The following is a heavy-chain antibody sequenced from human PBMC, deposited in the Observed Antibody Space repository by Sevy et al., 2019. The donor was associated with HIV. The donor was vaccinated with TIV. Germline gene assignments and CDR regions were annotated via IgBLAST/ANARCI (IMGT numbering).Heavy chain of an antibody. Sequence: ASVKVSCKASGYTFTSYDINWVRQATGQGLEWMGWMNPNRGNTGYAQKFQGRVTMTRNTSISTAYMELSSLRSEDTAVYYCARVWYSSGWYGPLYYFDYWGQGTLVTVSS. D-gene: IGHD6-19*01. CDR1: GYTFTSYD. CDR2: MNPNRGNT. V-gene: IGHV1-8*01. CDR3: ARVWYSSGWYGPLYYFDY. J-gene: IGHJ4*02.